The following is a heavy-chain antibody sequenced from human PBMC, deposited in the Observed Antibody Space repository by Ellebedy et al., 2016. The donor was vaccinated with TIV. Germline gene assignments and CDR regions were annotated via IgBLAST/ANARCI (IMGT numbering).Heavy chain of an antibody. V-gene: IGHV3-64*04. CDR1: GFTFSSFA. D-gene: IGHD1-1*01. CDR2: INADGDT. CDR3: VRDLHWAFDI. Sequence: GESLKISCSASGFTFSSFALHWVRQAPGKGLKHVSAINADGDTYFADSVKGRFTISRDNAKNSLYLQMNSLRDADTAVYYCVRDLHWAFDIWGQGTVVTVSS. J-gene: IGHJ3*02.